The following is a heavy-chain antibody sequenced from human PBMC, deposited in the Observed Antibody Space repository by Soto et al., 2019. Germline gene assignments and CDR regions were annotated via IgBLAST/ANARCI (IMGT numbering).Heavy chain of an antibody. Sequence: QVQLVQSGAEVKKPGSSVKVSCKASGGTFSSYTISWVRQAPGQGLEWMGRIIPILGIANYAQKVQGRVTITADKPTSTAYMDLSSLRSEDTAVYYCARILTTYSDYGMDVWGQGTTVTVSS. V-gene: IGHV1-69*02. J-gene: IGHJ6*02. CDR3: ARILTTYSDYGMDV. CDR1: GGTFSSYT. D-gene: IGHD3-9*01. CDR2: IIPILGIA.